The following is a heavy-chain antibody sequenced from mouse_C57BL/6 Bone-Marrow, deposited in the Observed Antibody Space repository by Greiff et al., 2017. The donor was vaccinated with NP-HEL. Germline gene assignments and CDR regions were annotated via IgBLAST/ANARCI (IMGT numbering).Heavy chain of an antibody. CDR1: GYTFTSYW. CDR2: IDPSDSYT. J-gene: IGHJ1*03. V-gene: IGHV1-50*01. CDR3: AREDYYGSSSYWYFDV. Sequence: QVQLKQPGAELVKPGASVKLSCKASGYTFTSYWMQWVKQRPGQGLEWIGEIDPSDSYTNYNQKFKGKATLTVDTSSSTAYMQLSSLTSEDSAVYYCAREDYYGSSSYWYFDVWGTGTTVTVSS. D-gene: IGHD1-1*01.